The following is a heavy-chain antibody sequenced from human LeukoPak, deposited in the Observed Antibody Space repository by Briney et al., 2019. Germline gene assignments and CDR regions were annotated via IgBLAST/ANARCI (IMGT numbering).Heavy chain of an antibody. Sequence: SVKVSCKASGGTFSSYAISWVRQAPGQGLEWMGGIIPIFGTANYAQKFQGRVTITTDESTSTAYMELSSLRSEDTAVYYFARWGDYYYDSSGYSGWGQGTLVTVSS. CDR2: IIPIFGTA. D-gene: IGHD3-22*01. J-gene: IGHJ4*02. CDR1: GGTFSSYA. CDR3: ARWGDYYYDSSGYSG. V-gene: IGHV1-69*05.